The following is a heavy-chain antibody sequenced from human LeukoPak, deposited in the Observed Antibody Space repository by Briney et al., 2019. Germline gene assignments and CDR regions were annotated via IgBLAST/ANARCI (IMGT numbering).Heavy chain of an antibody. V-gene: IGHV3-48*01. CDR2: LGSSSRVI. D-gene: IGHD7-27*01. Sequence: GGCLRVSCAAAGFTFSTYAMDWVREARGKGREWVSELGSSSRVIYHADSVKGRFTISRDNAKNSLYLQMNSLRTEDPAVYYCVRDGSSWGNFDYWGQGTLVSVSS. J-gene: IGHJ4*02. CDR1: GFTFSTYA. CDR3: VRDGSSWGNFDY.